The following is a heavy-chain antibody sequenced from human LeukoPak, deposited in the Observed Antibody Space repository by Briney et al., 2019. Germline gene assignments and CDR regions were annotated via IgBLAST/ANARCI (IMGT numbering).Heavy chain of an antibody. CDR1: GFTFSSYG. J-gene: IGHJ4*02. D-gene: IGHD3-22*01. CDR2: IRYDGSNK. V-gene: IGHV3-30*02. Sequence: PGGSLRLSCAASGFTFSSYGIHWVRQAPGKGLEWVAFIRYDGSNKYYADSVKGRFTISRDNSKNTLYLQMNSLRAEDTAVYYCAKSVDSSGLPRLFDYWGQGTLVTVSS. CDR3: AKSVDSSGLPRLFDY.